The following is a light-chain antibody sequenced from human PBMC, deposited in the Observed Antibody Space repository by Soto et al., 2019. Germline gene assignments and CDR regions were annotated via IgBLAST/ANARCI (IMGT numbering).Light chain of an antibody. J-gene: IGKJ1*01. CDR1: QSISSW. Sequence: DIQMTQSPSTLSASVGDRVNITCRASQSISSWLAWYQQKPGKAPKLLIYDASSLESGVPSRFSGSGSGTEFTLTISSLQPDDFATYYCQQYNSYSWWTFGQGTKVEIK. CDR3: QQYNSYSWWT. V-gene: IGKV1-5*01. CDR2: DAS.